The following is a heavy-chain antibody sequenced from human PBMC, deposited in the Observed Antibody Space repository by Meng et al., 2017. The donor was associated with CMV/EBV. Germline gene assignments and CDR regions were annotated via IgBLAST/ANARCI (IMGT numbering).Heavy chain of an antibody. CDR1: GFTFSSYW. Sequence: LSLTCAASGFTFSSYWMSWVRQAPGKGLEWVANIKQDGSEKYYVDSVKGRFTISRDNAKNSLYLQMNSLRAEDTAVYYCARSRSGGGWYYFDYWGQGTLVTVSS. V-gene: IGHV3-7*01. D-gene: IGHD6-19*01. CDR3: ARSRSGGGWYYFDY. CDR2: IKQDGSEK. J-gene: IGHJ4*02.